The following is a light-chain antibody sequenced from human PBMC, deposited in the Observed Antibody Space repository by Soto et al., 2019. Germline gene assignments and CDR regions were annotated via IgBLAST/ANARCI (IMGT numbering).Light chain of an antibody. CDR1: SDDIGRYNQ. J-gene: IGLJ1*01. CDR3: CSYVGSTTYV. Sequence: QSALTQPASVSGSPGQSITISCTGSSDDIGRYNQVSWYQQHPGKAPKVMIYEGSQRPSGVSNRFSGSKSGNTASLTISGLQAEDEADYYCCSYVGSTTYVFGSGTKLPS. CDR2: EGS. V-gene: IGLV2-23*01.